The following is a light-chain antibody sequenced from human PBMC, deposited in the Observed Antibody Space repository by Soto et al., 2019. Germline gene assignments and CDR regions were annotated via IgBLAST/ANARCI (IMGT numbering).Light chain of an antibody. V-gene: IGKV1-5*03. CDR2: KAS. CDR3: QQSYSTPIT. CDR1: QSISSW. J-gene: IGKJ5*01. Sequence: DIQMTQSPSTLSASVGDRVTITCRASQSISSWLAWYQQKPGKAPKLLIYKASSLESGVPSRFSGSGSRTEFTLTISSLQPDDFATYYCQQSYSTPITFGQGTRLEIK.